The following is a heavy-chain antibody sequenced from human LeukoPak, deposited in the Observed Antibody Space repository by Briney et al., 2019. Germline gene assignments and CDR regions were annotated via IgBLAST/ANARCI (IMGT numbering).Heavy chain of an antibody. J-gene: IGHJ5*02. CDR3: ASYNSGYNWLVT. Sequence: ASVKGSCKASGYIFIAYYIHWVRQAPGQGLEGMGWIHPHSGVTNYAQKFQGRVTVTLDTSSGTAYMELSRLRSADTALYYCASYNSGYNWLVTWGQGTQVTVSS. V-gene: IGHV1-2*02. CDR1: GYIFIAYY. D-gene: IGHD3-10*01. CDR2: IHPHSGVT.